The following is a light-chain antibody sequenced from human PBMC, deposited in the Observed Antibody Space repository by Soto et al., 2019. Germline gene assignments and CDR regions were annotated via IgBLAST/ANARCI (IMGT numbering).Light chain of an antibody. Sequence: EIVMTQSPATLSVSPGERATLSCRASQSVSSNLAWYQQNPGQAPRLLIYGASTRATGIPARFSSSGSGTEFTLTISSLQSEDFAVYYCQQYNIWPFTFGPGTKVDIK. J-gene: IGKJ3*01. V-gene: IGKV3-15*01. CDR1: QSVSSN. CDR2: GAS. CDR3: QQYNIWPFT.